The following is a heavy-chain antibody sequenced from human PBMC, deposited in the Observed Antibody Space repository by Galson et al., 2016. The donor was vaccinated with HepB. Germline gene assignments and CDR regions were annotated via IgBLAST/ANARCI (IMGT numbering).Heavy chain of an antibody. Sequence: TLSLTCAVSGESISDHQWTWIRQSPGKGLEWIGEIRHTGSTNYNPSLKSRVTMSVDTSKSQFSLRLKSVAASDTAVYYCATRKVTTGNFFGLWGRGTRVTVSS. V-gene: IGHV4-34*01. D-gene: IGHD4-17*01. CDR1: GESISDHQ. J-gene: IGHJ2*01. CDR3: ATRKVTTGNFFGL. CDR2: IRHTGST.